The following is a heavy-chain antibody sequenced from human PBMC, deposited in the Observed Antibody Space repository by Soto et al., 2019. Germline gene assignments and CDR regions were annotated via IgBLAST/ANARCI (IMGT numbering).Heavy chain of an antibody. CDR1: GGCVSSYY. V-gene: IGHV4-59*02. CDR3: ARERYYGMDV. Sequence: XGTLSLTCTVCGGCVSSYYWSWIRQPPGKGLEWIGNIYYSGSTNYNPSLKSRVTISVDTSKNQFSLKLSSVTAADTAVYYCARERYYGMDVWGQRTTVTVSS. J-gene: IGHJ6*02. CDR2: IYYSGST.